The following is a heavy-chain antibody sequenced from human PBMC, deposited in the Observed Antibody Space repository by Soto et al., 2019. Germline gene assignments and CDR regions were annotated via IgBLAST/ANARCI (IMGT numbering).Heavy chain of an antibody. J-gene: IGHJ4*02. V-gene: IGHV1-2*04. CDR1: GYTFTGYY. Sequence: ASVKVSCKASGYTFTGYYMHWVRQAPGQGLEWMGWINPNSGGTNYAQKFQGWVTMTRDTSISTAYMELSRLRSDDTAVYYCARGWVDGCSSTSCYAWRLFDYWGQGTLVTVSS. CDR2: INPNSGGT. D-gene: IGHD2-2*01. CDR3: ARGWVDGCSSTSCYAWRLFDY.